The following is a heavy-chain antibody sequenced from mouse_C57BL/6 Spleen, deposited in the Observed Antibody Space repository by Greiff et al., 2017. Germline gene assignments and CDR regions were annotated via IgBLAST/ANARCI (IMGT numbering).Heavy chain of an antibody. V-gene: IGHV1-55*01. J-gene: IGHJ4*01. CDR1: GYTFTSYW. D-gene: IGHD1-1*01. Sequence: QVQLQQPGAELVKPGASVKMSCKASGYTFTSYWITWVKQRPGQGLEWIGDIYPGSGSTNYNEKFKSKATLTVDTSSSTAYMQISSLTSEDSAVYYCARSHYYGSSDYYAMDYGGQGTSVTVSS. CDR3: ARSHYYGSSDYYAMDY. CDR2: IYPGSGST.